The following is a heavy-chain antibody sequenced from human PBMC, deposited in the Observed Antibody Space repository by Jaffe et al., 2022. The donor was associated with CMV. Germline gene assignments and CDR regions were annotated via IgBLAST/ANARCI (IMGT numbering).Heavy chain of an antibody. Sequence: QLQLQESGPGLVKPSETLSLTCTVSGGSISSSSYYWGWIRQPPGKGLEWIGSIYYSGSTYYNPSLKSRVTISVDTSKNQFSLKLSSVTAADTAVYYCARGGSGPINFGYWGQGTLVTVSS. V-gene: IGHV4-39*01. CDR3: ARGGSGPINFGY. CDR2: IYYSGST. J-gene: IGHJ4*02. D-gene: IGHD2-15*01. CDR1: GGSISSSSYY.